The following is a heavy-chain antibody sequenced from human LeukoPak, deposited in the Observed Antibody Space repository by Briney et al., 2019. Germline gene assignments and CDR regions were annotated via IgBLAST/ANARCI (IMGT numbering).Heavy chain of an antibody. D-gene: IGHD6-13*01. CDR2: IIPILGIA. CDR1: GGTFSSYA. J-gene: IGHJ4*02. V-gene: IGHV1-69*04. Sequence: ASVKVSCKASGGTFSSYAISWVRQAPGQGLEWMGRIIPILGIANYAQKFQGRATITADKSTSTAYMELSSLRSEDTAVYYCARVDSSSWYYFDYWGQGTLVTVSS. CDR3: ARVDSSSWYYFDY.